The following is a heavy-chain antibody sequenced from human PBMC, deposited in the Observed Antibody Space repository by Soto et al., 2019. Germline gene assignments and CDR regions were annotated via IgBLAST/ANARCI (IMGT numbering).Heavy chain of an antibody. CDR2: ISAYNGNT. CDR1: GYTFTSYG. Sequence: QVQLVQSGAEVKKPGASVKVSCKASGYTFTSYGISWVRQAPGQGLEWMGWISAYNGNTNYAQKLQGRATMTTDTSASTESMELRTLRSDVTDVEYCAVGCTLSGSNYAFDYWGQGTLVTVSS. D-gene: IGHD3-22*01. J-gene: IGHJ4*02. V-gene: IGHV1-18*01. CDR3: AVGCTLSGSNYAFDY.